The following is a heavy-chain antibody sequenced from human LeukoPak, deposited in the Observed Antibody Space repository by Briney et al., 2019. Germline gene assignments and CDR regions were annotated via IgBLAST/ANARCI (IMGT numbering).Heavy chain of an antibody. Sequence: SEALPHICTVSGDSISSYYWSWIRQPPGKGLEWIGYIYHSGSTNYNPSLKSLVTISADTSKDQFSLKLASVTAADTAVYYCATGYSSTWYSFDYWGQGTLVTASS. CDR2: IYHSGST. CDR3: ATGYSSTWYSFDY. D-gene: IGHD6-13*01. J-gene: IGHJ4*02. V-gene: IGHV4-59*01. CDR1: GDSISSYY.